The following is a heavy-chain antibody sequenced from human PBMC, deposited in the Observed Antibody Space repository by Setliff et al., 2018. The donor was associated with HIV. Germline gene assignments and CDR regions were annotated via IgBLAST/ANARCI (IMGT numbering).Heavy chain of an antibody. V-gene: IGHV3-30*02. CDR3: AKDMEYDTSVYYHWYFDL. D-gene: IGHD3-22*01. CDR1: VFTFNNYG. Sequence: PGGSLRLSCAASVFTFNNYGMNWVRQAPGKGLEWVAFIRYDGRQKYYVDSVKGRFTISRDNSKNTLYLQMNSLRAEDTALYYCAKDMEYDTSVYYHWYFDLWGRGALVTVSS. CDR2: IRYDGRQK. J-gene: IGHJ2*01.